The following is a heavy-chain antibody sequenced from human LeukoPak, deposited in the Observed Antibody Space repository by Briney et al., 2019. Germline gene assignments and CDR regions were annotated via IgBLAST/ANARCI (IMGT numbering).Heavy chain of an antibody. D-gene: IGHD1-26*01. J-gene: IGHJ4*02. CDR1: GGSISSYY. CDR3: ARGGGKWELLFDY. V-gene: IGHV4-59*01. CDR2: IYYIGST. Sequence: SETLSLTCTVSGGSISSYYWSWIRQPPGKGLEWIGYIYYIGSTNYNPSLKSRVTISVDTSKNQFSLKLSSVTAADTAVYYCARGGGKWELLFDYWGQGTLVTVSS.